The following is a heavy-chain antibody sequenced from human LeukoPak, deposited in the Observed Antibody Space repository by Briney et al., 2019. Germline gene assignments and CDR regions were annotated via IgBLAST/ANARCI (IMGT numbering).Heavy chain of an antibody. CDR1: GGTFSSYA. V-gene: IGHV1-69*13. CDR2: IIPIFGTA. CDR3: ARGSTGVYYYYGMDV. J-gene: IGHJ6*02. D-gene: IGHD7-27*01. Sequence: SVKVSCKASGGTFSSYAINWVRQAPGQGLEWMGGIIPIFGTANYAQKFQGRVTITADESTSTAHMELSSLRSEDTAVYYCARGSTGVYYYYGMDVWGQGTTVTVSS.